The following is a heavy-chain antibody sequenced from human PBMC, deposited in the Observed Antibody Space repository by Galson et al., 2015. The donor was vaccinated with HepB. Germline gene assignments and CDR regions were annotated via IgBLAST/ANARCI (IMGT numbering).Heavy chain of an antibody. J-gene: IGHJ4*02. CDR3: AAEPLAVAAQRGDY. V-gene: IGHV3-23*01. CDR1: GFTFSCYA. CDR2: ISGSGGST. D-gene: IGHD6-19*01. Sequence: SLRLSCAASGFTFSCYAMSWVRQAPGKGLEWVSAISGSGGSTYYADSVKGRFTISRDNSKNTLYLQMNSLRAEDTAVYYCAAEPLAVAAQRGDYWGQGTLVTVSS.